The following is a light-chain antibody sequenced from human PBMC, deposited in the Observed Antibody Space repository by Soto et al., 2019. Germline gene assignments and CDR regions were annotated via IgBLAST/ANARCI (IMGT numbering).Light chain of an antibody. CDR2: AIS. CDR3: QQYFRSRGE. CDR1: QSVSARF. J-gene: IGKJ1*01. V-gene: IGKV3-20*01. Sequence: ELVLTQSPDTLSLSPGEKATLSCRASQSVSARFVAWYQHRPGQPPSLLISAISTRAPGIPDSLSGSGSGTDFTLTINTRGPEAVAVYYCQQYFRSRGEFGQATNVEI.